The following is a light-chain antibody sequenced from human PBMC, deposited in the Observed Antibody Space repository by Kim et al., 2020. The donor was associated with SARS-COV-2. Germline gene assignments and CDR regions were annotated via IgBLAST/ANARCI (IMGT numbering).Light chain of an antibody. CDR3: QQYLAYSPLI. CDR1: QSVSRW. J-gene: IGKJ4*01. V-gene: IGKV1-5*03. CDR2: EAS. Sequence: DIQMTQSPSTLSASVGDRVTITCRASQSVSRWLAWYQHKPGKAPKLLVYEASTLESGVPSRFSGSGSGTEFTLTISSLQPDDFATYYCQQYLAYSPLIFGGGTKVDIK.